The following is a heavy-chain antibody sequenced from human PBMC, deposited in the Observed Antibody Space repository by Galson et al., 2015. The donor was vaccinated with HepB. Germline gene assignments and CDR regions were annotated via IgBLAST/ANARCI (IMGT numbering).Heavy chain of an antibody. CDR1: GFAFGTYA. J-gene: IGHJ4*02. Sequence: SMRLSCAASGFAFGTYAMSWVRQAPGKGLEWVSIISNSGGNTYYADSVKGRFTISRDNSKNTLYLQMNSLRAEDTAVYYCAKDRDPDYYYDSSGYYDYWGQGTLVTVSS. V-gene: IGHV3-23*01. CDR2: ISNSGGNT. CDR3: AKDRDPDYYYDSSGYYDY. D-gene: IGHD3-22*01.